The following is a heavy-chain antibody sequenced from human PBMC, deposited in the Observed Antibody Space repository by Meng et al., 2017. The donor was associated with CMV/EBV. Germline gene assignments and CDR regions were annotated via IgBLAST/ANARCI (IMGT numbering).Heavy chain of an antibody. CDR2: ISGSGGST. J-gene: IGHJ4*02. CDR1: GFTFSSSA. V-gene: IGHV3-23*01. Sequence: LYCAASGFTFSSSAMGWVRRAPGKGLEWVSAISGSGGSTYYADSVKGRFTISRDNSKNTLYLQMNSLRAEDTAVYYCAKPMIVVVDWGQGTLVTVSS. CDR3: AKPMIVVVD. D-gene: IGHD3-22*01.